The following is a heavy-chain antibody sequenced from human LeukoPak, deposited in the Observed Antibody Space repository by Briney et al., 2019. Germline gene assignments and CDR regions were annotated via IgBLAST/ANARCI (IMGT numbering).Heavy chain of an antibody. D-gene: IGHD1-14*01. J-gene: IGHJ4*02. Sequence: GSLRLSCAASGFTFSDYYMSWIRQAPGKGLEWVSYISSSSSYTNYADSVKGRFTISRDSAKNSLYLQMNSLRAEDTAVYYCARVTTGNYFDYWGQGTLVTVSS. CDR3: ARVTTGNYFDY. CDR1: GFTFSDYY. V-gene: IGHV3-11*06. CDR2: ISSSSSYT.